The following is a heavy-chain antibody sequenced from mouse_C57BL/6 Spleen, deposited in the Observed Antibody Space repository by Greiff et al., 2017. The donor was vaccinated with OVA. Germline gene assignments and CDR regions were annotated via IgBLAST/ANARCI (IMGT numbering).Heavy chain of an antibody. CDR1: GYTFTSYW. V-gene: IGHV1-59*01. Sequence: QVQLQQPGAELVRPGTSVKLSCKASGYTFTSYWMHWVKQRPGQGLEWIGVIDPSDSYTNYNQKFKGKATLTVDTSSSTAYMQLSSLTSEDSAVYYCAGGDGYHYWGQGTTLTVSS. CDR2: IDPSDSYT. CDR3: AGGDGYHY. D-gene: IGHD2-3*01. J-gene: IGHJ2*01.